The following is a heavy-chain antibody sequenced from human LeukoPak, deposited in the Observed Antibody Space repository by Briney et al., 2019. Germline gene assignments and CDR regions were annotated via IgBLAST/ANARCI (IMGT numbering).Heavy chain of an antibody. Sequence: PGGSLRLSCAASGLTFSSCGMSWVRHAPGGGLEWVSAISGSGGSTYYADSVKGRFTISRDNSKNTLYLQMNSLRAEDTAVYYCAKDRGGDTSFDYWGQGTLVTVSS. CDR2: ISGSGGST. J-gene: IGHJ4*02. D-gene: IGHD1-26*01. V-gene: IGHV3-23*01. CDR3: AKDRGGDTSFDY. CDR1: GLTFSSCG.